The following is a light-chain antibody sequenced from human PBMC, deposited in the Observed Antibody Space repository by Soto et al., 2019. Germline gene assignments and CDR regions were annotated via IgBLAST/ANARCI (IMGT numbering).Light chain of an antibody. CDR3: CSYAGSYTWV. CDR2: DVS. J-gene: IGLJ3*02. Sequence: QSVLTQPRSVSGSPGQSVTISCTGTNSDVGGYNFVSWYQQHPGKAPKLMIYDVSKRPSGVPDRFSGSKSGNTASLTISGLQAADEADYYCCSYAGSYTWVFGGGTKVTVL. V-gene: IGLV2-11*01. CDR1: NSDVGGYNF.